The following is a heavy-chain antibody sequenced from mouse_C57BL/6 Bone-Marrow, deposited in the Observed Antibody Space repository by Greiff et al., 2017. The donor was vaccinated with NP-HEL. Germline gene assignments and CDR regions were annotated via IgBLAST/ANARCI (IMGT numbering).Heavy chain of an antibody. J-gene: IGHJ1*03. CDR2: IDPSDSYT. V-gene: IGHV1-69*01. CDR1: GYTFTSYW. D-gene: IGHD1-1*01. CDR3: ASEGSSYWYFDV. Sequence: QVQLQQPGAELVMPGASVKLSCKASGYTFTSYWMHWVKQRPGQGLEWIGEIDPSDSYTNYNQKFKGKSTLTVDKSSSTAYMQLSSLTSEDSAVYYGASEGSSYWYFDVWGTGTTVTVSS.